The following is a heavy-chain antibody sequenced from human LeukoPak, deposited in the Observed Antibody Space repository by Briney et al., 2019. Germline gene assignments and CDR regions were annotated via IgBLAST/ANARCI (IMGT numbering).Heavy chain of an antibody. CDR1: GYTFTIYG. D-gene: IGHD6-13*01. CDR2: ISAYNGNT. J-gene: IGHJ5*02. CDR3: ARDLEQQLTYNWFDP. Sequence: GASVTVSFKASGYTFTIYGISWVRQAPGQGLEWMGWISAYNGNTNYAQKLQGRVTMTTDTSTSTAYMELRSLRSDDTAVYYCARDLEQQLTYNWFDPWGQGTLVTVSS. V-gene: IGHV1-18*01.